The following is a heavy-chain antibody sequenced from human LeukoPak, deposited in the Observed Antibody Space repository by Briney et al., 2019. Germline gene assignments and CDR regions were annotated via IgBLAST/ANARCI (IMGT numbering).Heavy chain of an antibody. CDR3: ARKPATIFGAGYWYFDL. V-gene: IGHV4-61*02. D-gene: IGHD3-3*01. CDR2: IYTSGST. CDR1: GGSISNGRYY. J-gene: IGHJ2*01. Sequence: SETLSLTCTVSGGSISNGRYYWGWIRQPAGKGLEWIGRIYTSGSTNYNPSLKSRVTISVDTSKNQFSLKLSSVTAADTAVYYCARKPATIFGAGYWYFDLWGRGTLVTVSS.